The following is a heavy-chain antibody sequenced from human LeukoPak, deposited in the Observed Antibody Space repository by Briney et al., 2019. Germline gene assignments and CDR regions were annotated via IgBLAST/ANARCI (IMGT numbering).Heavy chain of an antibody. V-gene: IGHV4-59*01. CDR3: ARLGSGSYYRGWFDP. Sequence: SETLSLTCTVSGGSISSYYWSWIRQPPGKGLEWIGYIYYSGSTNYNPSLKSRVTISVDTSKNQFSLKLSSVTAADTAVYYCARLGSGSYYRGWFDPWGQGTLVTVSS. J-gene: IGHJ5*02. CDR2: IYYSGST. CDR1: GGSISSYY. D-gene: IGHD3-10*01.